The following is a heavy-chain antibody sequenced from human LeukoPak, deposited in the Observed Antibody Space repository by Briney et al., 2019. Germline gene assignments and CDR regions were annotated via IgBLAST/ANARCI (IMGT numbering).Heavy chain of an antibody. J-gene: IGHJ4*02. Sequence: GGSLRLSCAASGFTVRRTHMSWVRQAPGKGLEWVSAMYTGGTTYYADSVKGRFTISRDNSRNTLFLHMSSLRADDTAVYYCAKDEATSGGGLASWGQGTLVTVSS. D-gene: IGHD3-16*01. CDR3: AKDEATSGGGLAS. CDR1: GFTVRRTH. CDR2: MYTGGTT. V-gene: IGHV3-53*01.